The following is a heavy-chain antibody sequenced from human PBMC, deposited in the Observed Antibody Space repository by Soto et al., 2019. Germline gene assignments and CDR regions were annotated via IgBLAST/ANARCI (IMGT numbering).Heavy chain of an antibody. V-gene: IGHV3-30*04. J-gene: IGHJ4*02. Sequence: PGGSLRLSCAASGFTFSSYAMSWVRQAPGKGLEWVAAISDDGTNKYTADSVKGRFTISRDNSRNTVYLQVNSRRIEDTAVYYCARRLTTTVTAMGYWGQGTPVTVSS. CDR3: ARRLTTTVTAMGY. CDR2: ISDDGTNK. D-gene: IGHD2-21*02. CDR1: GFTFSSYA.